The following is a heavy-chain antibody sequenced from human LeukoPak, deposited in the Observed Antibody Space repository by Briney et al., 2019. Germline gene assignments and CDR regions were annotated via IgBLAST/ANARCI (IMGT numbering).Heavy chain of an antibody. CDR1: GFTFSSYA. Sequence: GGSLRLSCAASGFTFSSYAMHWVRQAPGKGLEYVSAISSNGGSTYYANSVKGRFTISRDNSKNTLYLQMGSLRAEDMAVYYCAKDRGLGLGYCSGGSCYTDAFDIWGQGTMVTVSS. J-gene: IGHJ3*02. CDR3: AKDRGLGLGYCSGGSCYTDAFDI. CDR2: ISSNGGST. D-gene: IGHD2-15*01. V-gene: IGHV3-64*01.